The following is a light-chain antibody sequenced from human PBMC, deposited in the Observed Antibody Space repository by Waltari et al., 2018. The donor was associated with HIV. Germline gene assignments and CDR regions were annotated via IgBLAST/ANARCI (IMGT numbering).Light chain of an antibody. J-gene: IGLJ2*01. CDR2: EDN. V-gene: IGLV3-10*01. CDR3: YSIDGSGHYRV. CDR1: ALPKRF. Sequence: SYELTQPPSVSVSPGQTARITCSGDALPKRFAYWYQQRSCRAPVLVIYEDNTRPSGIPERFSATNSGTVATLTISGAQVDDEADYYCYSIDGSGHYRVFGGGTKLTVL.